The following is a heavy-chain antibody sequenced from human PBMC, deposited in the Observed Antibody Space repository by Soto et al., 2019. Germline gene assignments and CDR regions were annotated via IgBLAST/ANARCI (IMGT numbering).Heavy chain of an antibody. Sequence: ASVKVSCKASGYTFTNYAMHWVRQAPGQRLEWMGWINAGNGNTKYSQKLQGRVTITTDTSTSTAYMELRSLRSDDTAVYYCARGGIFDSSGYYYFSAFDIWGQGTMVTVSS. CDR1: GYTFTNYA. V-gene: IGHV1-3*01. CDR2: INAGNGNT. D-gene: IGHD3-22*01. J-gene: IGHJ3*02. CDR3: ARGGIFDSSGYYYFSAFDI.